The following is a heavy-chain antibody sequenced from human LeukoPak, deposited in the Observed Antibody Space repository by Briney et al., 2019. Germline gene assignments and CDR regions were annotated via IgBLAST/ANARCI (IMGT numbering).Heavy chain of an antibody. Sequence: GSLRLSCAASGFTFSTYGMHWVRQDPGQGLEWMGWINPNSGGTYYAQKFQGRVSMTRDTSISTAYMELSSLRSDDTAVYYCYYRVSSGYLTWGQGTLVAVSS. CDR3: YYRVSSGYLT. V-gene: IGHV1-2*02. J-gene: IGHJ4*02. CDR1: GFTFSTYG. CDR2: INPNSGGT. D-gene: IGHD3-22*01.